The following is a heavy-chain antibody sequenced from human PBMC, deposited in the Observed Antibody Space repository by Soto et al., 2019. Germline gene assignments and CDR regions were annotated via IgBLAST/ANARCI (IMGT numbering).Heavy chain of an antibody. V-gene: IGHV3-30-3*01. D-gene: IGHD3-22*01. CDR3: ARKWGYSGYDYYYDSSGPVDY. J-gene: IGHJ4*02. CDR1: GFTFSSYA. Sequence: PGGSLRLSCAASGFTFSSYAMHWVRQAPGKGLEWVAVISYDGSNKYYADSVKGRFTISRDNSKNTLYLQMNSLRAEDTAVYYCARKWGYSGYDYYYDSSGPVDYWGQGTLVTVSS. CDR2: ISYDGSNK.